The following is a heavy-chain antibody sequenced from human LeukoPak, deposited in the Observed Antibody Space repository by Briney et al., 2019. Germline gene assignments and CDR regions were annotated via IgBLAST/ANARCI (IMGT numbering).Heavy chain of an antibody. D-gene: IGHD5-12*01. Sequence: ASVKVSCKASGGTFSSYAISWVRQAPGQGLEWMGRIIPILGIANYAQKFQGRVTITADKSTSTAYMELSSLRSEDTAVYYCARVAPIVATIAAFDIWGQGTMVTVSS. V-gene: IGHV1-69*04. J-gene: IGHJ3*02. CDR1: GGTFSSYA. CDR3: ARVAPIVATIAAFDI. CDR2: IIPILGIA.